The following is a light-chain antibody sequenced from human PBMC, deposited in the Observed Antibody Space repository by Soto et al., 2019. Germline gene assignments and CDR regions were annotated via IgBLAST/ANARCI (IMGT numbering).Light chain of an antibody. CDR1: QNINTY. J-gene: IGKJ3*01. Sequence: IQSPQFPSSLSASVGDRVTLPFRASQNINTYLNWYQQRPGQAPQLLIFTASSFQGGVPARFSASGSRTDFTLTISSLQPDDFATYYCQQTSAAPFTFGPGTKVDIK. V-gene: IGKV1-39*01. CDR3: QQTSAAPFT. CDR2: TAS.